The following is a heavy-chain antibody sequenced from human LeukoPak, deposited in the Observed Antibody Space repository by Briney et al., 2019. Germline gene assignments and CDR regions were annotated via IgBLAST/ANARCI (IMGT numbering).Heavy chain of an antibody. CDR2: IYTSGST. Sequence: SQTLSLTCTVSGGSISSGSYYWRWIRQPAGKGLEWIGRIYTSGSTNYNPSLKSRVTISVDTSKNQFSLKLSSVTAADTAVYYCARDQYYYGSGSSNPTYYYYYYYMDVWGKGTTVTVS. J-gene: IGHJ6*03. V-gene: IGHV4-61*02. CDR1: GGSISSGSYY. CDR3: ARDQYYYGSGSSNPTYYYYYYYMDV. D-gene: IGHD3-10*01.